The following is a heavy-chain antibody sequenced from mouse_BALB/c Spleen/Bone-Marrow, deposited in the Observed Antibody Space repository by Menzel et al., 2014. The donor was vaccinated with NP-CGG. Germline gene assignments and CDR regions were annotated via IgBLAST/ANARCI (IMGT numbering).Heavy chain of an antibody. CDR3: ASYRYGWYFDV. D-gene: IGHD2-12*01. J-gene: IGHJ1*01. CDR1: GLNIKDTY. V-gene: IGHV14-3*02. CDR2: IDPANGNT. Sequence: VQLQQSGAELVKLGASVKLSCTASGLNIKDTYMHWVKQRPEQGLEWIGRIDPANGNTKYDPKFQGKATITADTSSNTAHLQLNSLTSEDTAVYCCASYRYGWYFDVWGAGTTVTVSS.